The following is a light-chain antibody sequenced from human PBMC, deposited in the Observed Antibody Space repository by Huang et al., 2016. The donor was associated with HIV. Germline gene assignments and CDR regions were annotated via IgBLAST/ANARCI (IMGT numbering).Light chain of an antibody. CDR3: QQCYALPYT. CDR1: QTIRPF. V-gene: IGKV1-39*01. CDR2: TAS. Sequence: DIQMTQSPSFLSASVGDRVTITCRSNQTIRPFVNWYRQKQGTSPNLLIYTASTLQTGVSTRFNVGGSGTDYTLTITNVQYEDFATYYCQQCYALPYTCGRGTKLEIK. J-gene: IGKJ2*01.